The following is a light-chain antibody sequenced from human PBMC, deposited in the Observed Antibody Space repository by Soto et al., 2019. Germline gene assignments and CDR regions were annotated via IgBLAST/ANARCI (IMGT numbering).Light chain of an antibody. CDR1: QSVSYN. CDR3: QQYNNWPPYT. V-gene: IGKV3-15*01. Sequence: EIVMTQSPATLSVSPGERATLSCRASQSVSYNLAWYQQKPGQAPRLLIYRASTRATGVPARFSGSGSGTEFTLTISSLQSEDFAVYYCQQYNNWPPYTFGQGTKLEIK. J-gene: IGKJ2*01. CDR2: RAS.